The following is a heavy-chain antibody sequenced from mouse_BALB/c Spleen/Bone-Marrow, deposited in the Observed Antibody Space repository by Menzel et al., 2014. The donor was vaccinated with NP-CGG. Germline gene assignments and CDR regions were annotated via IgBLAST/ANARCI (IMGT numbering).Heavy chain of an antibody. CDR3: ARHKRYDGAMDY. V-gene: IGHV2-6-2*01. J-gene: IGHJ4*01. CDR1: GFSLTSYG. D-gene: IGHD2-14*01. CDR2: IWSDGST. Sequence: QVQLKHSGPDLVAPSQSLSITCTVSGFSLTSYGVHWVRQPPGKGLEWLVVIWSDGSTTYNSALKSRLSISKDNSKSQVFLKMNSLQTDDTAMYYCARHKRYDGAMDYWGQGTSVTVSS.